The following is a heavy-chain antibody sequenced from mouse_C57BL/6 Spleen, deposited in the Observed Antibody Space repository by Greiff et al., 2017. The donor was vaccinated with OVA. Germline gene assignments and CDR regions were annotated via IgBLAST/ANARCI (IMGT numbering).Heavy chain of an antibody. CDR2: IWGGGST. V-gene: IGHV2-9*01. CDR3: AKRDGSSFYAMDY. D-gene: IGHD1-1*01. CDR1: GFSLTSYG. Sequence: VQGVESGPGLVAPSQSLSITCTVSGFSLTSYGVDWVRQPPGKGLEWLGVIWGGGSTNYNSALMSRLSISKDNSKSQFFLKMNSMQTDDTAMYYCAKRDGSSFYAMDYWGQGTSVTVSS. J-gene: IGHJ4*01.